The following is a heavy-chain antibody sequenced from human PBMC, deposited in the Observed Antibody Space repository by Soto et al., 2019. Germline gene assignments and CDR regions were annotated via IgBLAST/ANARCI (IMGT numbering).Heavy chain of an antibody. D-gene: IGHD6-19*01. V-gene: IGHV3-33*01. J-gene: IGHJ5*02. CDR3: AREVFRVAGKNWFDP. CDR2: IWYDGSNK. CDR1: GFTFSSYG. Sequence: GGSLRLSCAASGFTFSSYGMHWVRQAPGKGLEWVAVIWYDGSNKYYADSVKGRFTISRDNSKNTLYLQMNSLRAEDTAVYYCAREVFRVAGKNWFDPWGQGTLVTVSS.